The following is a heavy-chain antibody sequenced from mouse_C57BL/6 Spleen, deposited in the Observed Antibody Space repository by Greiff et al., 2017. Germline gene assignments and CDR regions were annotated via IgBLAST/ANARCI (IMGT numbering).Heavy chain of an antibody. CDR3: ARGSSYAMDY. J-gene: IGHJ4*01. D-gene: IGHD1-1*01. Sequence: QVQLQQPGAELVMPGASVKLSCKASGYTFTSYWMHWVKQRPGQGLEWIGEIDPSDSYTNYNQKFKGKSTLTVDKSSSTAYMQLSSLTSEDSAVYYGARGSSYAMDYWGQGTSVTVSS. CDR2: IDPSDSYT. CDR1: GYTFTSYW. V-gene: IGHV1-69*01.